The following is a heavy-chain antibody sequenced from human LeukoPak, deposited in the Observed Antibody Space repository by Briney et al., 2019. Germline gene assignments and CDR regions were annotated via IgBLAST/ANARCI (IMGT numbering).Heavy chain of an antibody. J-gene: IGHJ4*02. CDR3: AKDRGGGNSWIDY. CDR1: GGSISSYY. Sequence: PSETLSLTCTVSGGSISSYYWSWIRQPPGKGREWIGNLYNTGSTNYNPSLKSRVTISVDTSKSQFSLKLSSVTAADTAVYYCAKDRGGGNSWIDYWGQGTLVTVSS. V-gene: IGHV4-59*01. D-gene: IGHD6-13*01. CDR2: LYNTGST.